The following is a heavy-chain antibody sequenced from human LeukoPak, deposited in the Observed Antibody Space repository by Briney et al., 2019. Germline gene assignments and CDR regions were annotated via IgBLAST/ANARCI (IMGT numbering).Heavy chain of an antibody. CDR1: GYSISSGYY. J-gene: IGHJ4*02. CDR3: AREYYGSSGYYNDY. V-gene: IGHV4-38-2*02. Sequence: PSETLSLTCTVSGYSISSGYYWGWIRQPPGKGLEWIGSIYHSGSTYYNPSLKSRVTISVDRSKNQFSLNLSSVTAADTAVYYCAREYYGSSGYYNDYWGQGALATVSS. CDR2: IYHSGST. D-gene: IGHD3-22*01.